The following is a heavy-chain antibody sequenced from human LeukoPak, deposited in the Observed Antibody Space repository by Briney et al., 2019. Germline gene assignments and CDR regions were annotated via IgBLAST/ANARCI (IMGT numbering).Heavy chain of an antibody. CDR2: INSDGSST. D-gene: IGHD6-19*01. V-gene: IGHV3-74*01. CDR1: GFTFSDYY. Sequence: GGSLRLSCAASGFTFSDYYMSWIRQAPGKGLVWVSRINSDGSSTSYADSVKGRFTISRDHAKNTLYLQMNSLRAEDTAVYYCARVRSSGWSYFDYWGQGTLVTVSS. CDR3: ARVRSSGWSYFDY. J-gene: IGHJ4*02.